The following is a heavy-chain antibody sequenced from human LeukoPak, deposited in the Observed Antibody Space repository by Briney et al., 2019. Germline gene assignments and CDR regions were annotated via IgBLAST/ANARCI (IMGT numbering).Heavy chain of an antibody. V-gene: IGHV1-69*04. CDR2: IIPILGIA. D-gene: IGHD6-13*01. CDR3: ARDPIPAIAAAGPDAFDI. CDR1: GGTFSSYA. Sequence: SVKVSCKASGGTFSSYAISWVRQAPGQGLEWMGRIIPILGIANYAQKFQGRVTITADKSTSTAYMELSSLRSEDTAVYYCARDPIPAIAAAGPDAFDIWGQGTMVTVSS. J-gene: IGHJ3*02.